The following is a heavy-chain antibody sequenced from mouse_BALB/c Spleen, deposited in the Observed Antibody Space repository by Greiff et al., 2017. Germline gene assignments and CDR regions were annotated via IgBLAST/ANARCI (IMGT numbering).Heavy chain of an antibody. D-gene: IGHD1-1*01. J-gene: IGHJ4*01. Sequence: DVKLVESGGGLVKPGGSLKLSCAASGFTFSDYYMYWVRQTPEKRLEWVATISDGGSYTYYPDSVKGRFTISRDNAKNNLYLQMSSLKSEDTAMYYCARDPGSSPYYAMDYWGQGTSVTVSS. CDR2: ISDGGSYT. V-gene: IGHV5-4*02. CDR1: GFTFSDYY. CDR3: ARDPGSSPYYAMDY.